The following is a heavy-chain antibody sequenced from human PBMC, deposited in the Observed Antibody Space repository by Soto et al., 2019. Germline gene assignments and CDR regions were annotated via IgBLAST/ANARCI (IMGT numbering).Heavy chain of an antibody. D-gene: IGHD6-13*01. CDR1: GFTFSSYA. CDR2: ISYDGSNK. Sequence: QVQLVESGGGVVQPGRSLRLSCAASGFTFSSYAMHWVRQAPGKGLEWVAVISYDGSNKYYADSVKGRFTISRDNSKNTLYLQMNSLRADDTAVYYCARGGAAAGRNPPPKPDMGYWGQGTLVTVSS. CDR3: ARGGAAAGRNPPPKPDMGY. V-gene: IGHV3-30-3*01. J-gene: IGHJ4*02.